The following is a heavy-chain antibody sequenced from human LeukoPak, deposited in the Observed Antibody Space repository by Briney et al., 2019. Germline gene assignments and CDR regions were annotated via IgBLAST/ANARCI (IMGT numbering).Heavy chain of an antibody. Sequence: GGSLRLSCAASGFTFASYAMSWVRQAPGKGLEWVSCITGTGGSTYYADSVKGRFTISRDKFKNTLYLEMNSLRAEDTAVYYCARAPLSGNSYSGSYYPDYWGQGTLVTVSS. V-gene: IGHV3-23*01. CDR1: GFTFASYA. CDR2: ITGTGGST. J-gene: IGHJ4*02. D-gene: IGHD1-26*01. CDR3: ARAPLSGNSYSGSYYPDY.